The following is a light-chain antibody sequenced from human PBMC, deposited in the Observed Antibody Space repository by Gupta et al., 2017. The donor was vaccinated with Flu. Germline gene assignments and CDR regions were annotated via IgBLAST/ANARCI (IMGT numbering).Light chain of an antibody. V-gene: IGKV1-39*01. CDR3: QQSYSTPMYT. CDR1: QSISSY. CDR2: AAS. Sequence: DRVTIPCRESQSISSYLNCYQQKPGKAPKLLIYAASSLQSGVPSRFSGSGSGTDFTLTISSLQPEDFATYYCQQSYSTPMYTFGQGTKLEIK. J-gene: IGKJ2*01.